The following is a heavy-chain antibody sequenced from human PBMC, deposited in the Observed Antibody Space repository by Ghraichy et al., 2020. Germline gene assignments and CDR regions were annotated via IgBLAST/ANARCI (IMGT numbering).Heavy chain of an antibody. CDR2: IYYSGST. CDR1: GGSISSSSYY. V-gene: IGHV4-39*07. CDR3: ARDIYGGNGEAASIDY. D-gene: IGHD4-23*01. J-gene: IGHJ4*02. Sequence: SETLSLTCTVSGGSISSSSYYWGWIRQPQGKGLEWIGSIYYSGSTYYNPSLKSRVTISVDTSKNQFSLKLSSVTAADTAVYYWARDIYGGNGEAASIDYWGQGTLVTVSS.